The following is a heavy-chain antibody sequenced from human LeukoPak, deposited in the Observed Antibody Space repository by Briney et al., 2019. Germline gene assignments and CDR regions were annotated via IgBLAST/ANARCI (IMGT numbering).Heavy chain of an antibody. J-gene: IGHJ4*02. D-gene: IGHD6-19*01. V-gene: IGHV3-23*01. CDR3: ATPGRYSSGWGPIDY. Sequence: GGSLRLSCAASGFTFSSYAMSWVRQAPGKGLEWVSAISGSGGSTYYADSVKGRFTISRDNSKNTLYLQMNSLRAEDTAVYYCATPGRYSSGWGPIDYWGQGTLVTVSS. CDR1: GFTFSSYA. CDR2: ISGSGGST.